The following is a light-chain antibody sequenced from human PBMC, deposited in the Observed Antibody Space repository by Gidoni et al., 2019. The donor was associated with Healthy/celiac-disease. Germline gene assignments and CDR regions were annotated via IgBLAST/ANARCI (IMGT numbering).Light chain of an antibody. CDR2: YAS. V-gene: IGKV3-11*01. CDR1: QSVSSY. J-gene: IGKJ4*01. CDR3: QQRSNWPPLT. Sequence: EIVLTQSPATLSLSPGERATLSCRASQSVSSYLAWYQQKPGQAPRLLIYYASNRATGIPARFSGSGSGTDFTLTISSLEPEDFAVYYCQQRSNWPPLTCGGGTKVEIK.